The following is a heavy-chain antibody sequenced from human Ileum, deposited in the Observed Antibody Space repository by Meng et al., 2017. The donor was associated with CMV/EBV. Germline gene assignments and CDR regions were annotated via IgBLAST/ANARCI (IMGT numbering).Heavy chain of an antibody. J-gene: IGHJ4*02. D-gene: IGHD2-2*01. CDR2: INPSDGST. Sequence: ASVKVSCKASGYTSTSYYMHWVRQAPGQGLEWMAIINPSDGSTTYAQRFQGRVTMTRDTSTSTVYMELSSLRSEDTAVYYCAREAKYCTSTSCYGIFDYWGQGTLVTVSS. V-gene: IGHV1-46*01. CDR3: AREAKYCTSTSCYGIFDY. CDR1: GYTSTSYY.